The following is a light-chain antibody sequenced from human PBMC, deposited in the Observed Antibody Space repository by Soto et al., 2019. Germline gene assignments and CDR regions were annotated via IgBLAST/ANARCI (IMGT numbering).Light chain of an antibody. J-gene: IGKJ4*01. CDR3: QQYNNWPLT. Sequence: DIVMTQTPATLSVSPGDRATLSCRASQSVSSNLAWYQQKAGQAPRLLMYGASTMDTGIPARSSGSGSGTEFTLTISSLQSEDFAVYYCQQYNNWPLTFGGGTKVEIK. CDR2: GAS. CDR1: QSVSSN. V-gene: IGKV3-15*01.